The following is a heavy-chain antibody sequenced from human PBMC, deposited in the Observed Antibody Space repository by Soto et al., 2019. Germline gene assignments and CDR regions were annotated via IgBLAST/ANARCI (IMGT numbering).Heavy chain of an antibody. V-gene: IGHV3-33*01. Sequence: GGSLRLSCAASGFTFGNYGMHWVRQAPGKGLEWVAVIWYDGNNKYYADSVKGRFTISRDNSKNTLYLQMNSLRAEDTAVYYCARAGCDGGRCYTLVGLRYGMDVWGQGTTVTVSS. CDR3: ARAGCDGGRCYTLVGLRYGMDV. CDR2: IWYDGNNK. D-gene: IGHD2-15*01. J-gene: IGHJ6*02. CDR1: GFTFGNYG.